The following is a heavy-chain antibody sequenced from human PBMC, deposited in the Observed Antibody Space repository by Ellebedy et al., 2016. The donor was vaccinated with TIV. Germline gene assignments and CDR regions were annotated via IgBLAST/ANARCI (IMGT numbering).Heavy chain of an antibody. Sequence: AASVKVSCKASGYTFTGYYMHWVRQAPGQGLEWMGWINPNSGGTNYAQKFQGRVTMTRDTSISTAYMELSRLRSDDTAVYYCASSPKRYGSGLVDVWGQGTTVTVSS. CDR3: ASSPKRYGSGLVDV. CDR1: GYTFTGYY. J-gene: IGHJ6*02. V-gene: IGHV1-2*02. D-gene: IGHD3-10*01. CDR2: INPNSGGT.